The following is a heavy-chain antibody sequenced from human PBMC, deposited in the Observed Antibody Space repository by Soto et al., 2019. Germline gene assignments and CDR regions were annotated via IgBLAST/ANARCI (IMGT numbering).Heavy chain of an antibody. CDR3: ARGTTEPEYYYGLDV. V-gene: IGHV4-61*01. CDR2: IYYSGRS. D-gene: IGHD3-10*01. CDR1: GDSISSPTYY. J-gene: IGHJ6*02. Sequence: QVQLQESGPGLVRPSETLSLTCIVSGDSISSPTYYWTWNRQSPGKGLEWIAHIYYSGRSIYNPSLKRRYEISVDTSNNQISLYVMAVTAANTAVYFCARGTTEPEYYYGLDVWGPGITVVVSS.